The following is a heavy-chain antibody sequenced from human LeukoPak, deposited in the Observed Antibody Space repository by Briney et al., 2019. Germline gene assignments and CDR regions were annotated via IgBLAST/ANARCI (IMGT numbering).Heavy chain of an antibody. D-gene: IGHD1-26*01. V-gene: IGHV1-69*06. CDR3: ARAVSGSEWPYYYYYYMDV. Sequence: ASVKVSCKASGYTFTSYGISWVRQAPGQGLEWMGGIIPIFGTANYAQKFQGRVTITADKSTSTAYMELSSLRSEDTAVYYCARAVSGSEWPYYYYYYMDVWGKGTTVTISS. J-gene: IGHJ6*03. CDR2: IIPIFGTA. CDR1: GYTFTSYG.